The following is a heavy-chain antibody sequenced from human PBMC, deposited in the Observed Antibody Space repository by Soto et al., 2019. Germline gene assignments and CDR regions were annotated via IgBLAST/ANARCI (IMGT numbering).Heavy chain of an antibody. D-gene: IGHD6-19*01. CDR3: ARDWAVAGTRPDLEY. V-gene: IGHV1-18*01. CDR2: ISGYNGDT. CDR1: GYTFSDYG. J-gene: IGHJ4*02. Sequence: QVQLVQSGAEVKKPGASVKVSCKASGYTFSDYGISWVRQAPGQGLEWIGWISGYNGDTNYAQNLQGRVTMTTDTSTSIAYMALRSLRSHDTAVYYCARDWAVAGTRPDLEYWGQGTLVTVSS.